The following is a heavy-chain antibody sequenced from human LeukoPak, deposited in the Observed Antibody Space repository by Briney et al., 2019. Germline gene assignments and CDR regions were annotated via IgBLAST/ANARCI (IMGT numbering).Heavy chain of an antibody. CDR3: ARARYCSGGNCYFDY. CDR2: IYYSGST. V-gene: IGHV4-59*01. J-gene: IGHJ4*02. Sequence: PSETLSLTCTVSGGSISNYYWSWIRQPPGKGLDWIGYIYYSGSTNYNPSLKSRVTISVDTSKNQFSLRLTSVTAADTAVYYCARARYCSGGNCYFDYWGQGTLVTVSS. CDR1: GGSISNYY. D-gene: IGHD2-15*01.